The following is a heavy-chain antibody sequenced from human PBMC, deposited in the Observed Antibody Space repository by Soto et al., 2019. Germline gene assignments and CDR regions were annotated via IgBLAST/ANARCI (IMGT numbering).Heavy chain of an antibody. D-gene: IGHD4-17*01. CDR3: AKDVRADYGSFDY. V-gene: IGHV3-23*01. CDR2: ISGSGGST. Sequence: GGSLRLSCAASGFTVSSNYMSWVRQAPGKGLEWVSAISGSGGSTYYADSVKGRFTISRDNSKNTLYLQMNSLRAEDTAVYYCAKDVRADYGSFDYWGQGTLVTVSS. CDR1: GFTVSSNY. J-gene: IGHJ4*02.